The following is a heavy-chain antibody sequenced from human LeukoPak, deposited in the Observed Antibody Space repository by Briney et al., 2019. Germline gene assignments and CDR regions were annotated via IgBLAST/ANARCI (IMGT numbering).Heavy chain of an antibody. V-gene: IGHV3-43*01. Sequence: GGSLRLSCAASGFTFEDYTMNWVPQAPGKTLEWVSLINWHGTSYYTDSVKGRFTISRDNSKNSLYLQMDTLRREDTAFYYCVEDISYESSGSVFEYWGQGALVTVSS. D-gene: IGHD3-22*01. CDR3: VEDISYESSGSVFEY. J-gene: IGHJ4*02. CDR2: INWHGTS. CDR1: GFTFEDYT.